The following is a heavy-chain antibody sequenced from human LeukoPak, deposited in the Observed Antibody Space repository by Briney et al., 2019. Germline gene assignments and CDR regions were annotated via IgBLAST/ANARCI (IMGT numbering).Heavy chain of an antibody. J-gene: IGHJ4*02. V-gene: IGHV4-4*02. CDR2: IYQTESP. Sequence: NSSETLSLTCAVSAGSISSSDWWSWVRQPPGKGLEWIGYIYQTESPKYNASLQSRVTISLDRSKNQFSLKLTSVTAADTAVYYCARDPHCSSSRCPFDYWGQGALVTVSS. CDR3: ARDPHCSSSRCPFDY. CDR1: AGSISSSDW. D-gene: IGHD2-2*01.